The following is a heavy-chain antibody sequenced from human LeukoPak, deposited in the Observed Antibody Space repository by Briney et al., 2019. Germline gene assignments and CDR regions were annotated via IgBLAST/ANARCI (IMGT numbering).Heavy chain of an antibody. CDR1: GFTFSNYV. J-gene: IGHJ3*02. V-gene: IGHV3-23*01. D-gene: IGHD2-15*01. Sequence: GSLRLSCAASGFTFSNYVMSWVRQAPVKGLYRVSALSRTGGSTYYADSVKGRFTISRDNSKNTVYLQMNSLKTEDTAVYYCTTPEVCSGGSCYEDGEAFDIWGQGTMVTVSS. CDR2: LSRTGGST. CDR3: TTPEVCSGGSCYEDGEAFDI.